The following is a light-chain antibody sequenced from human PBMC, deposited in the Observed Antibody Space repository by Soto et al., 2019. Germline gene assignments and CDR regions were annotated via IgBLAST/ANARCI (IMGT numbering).Light chain of an antibody. CDR2: EGN. V-gene: IGLV2-8*01. J-gene: IGLJ2*01. CDR1: NSDIGNYNF. CDR3: SSYAGSNNLL. Sequence: QSALTKPPSASGSPGQSVAISCTGTNSDIGNYNFVSWYQQHPGKAPKLMIYEGNKRPSGVPDRFSGSKSGNTASLAGSGLQPEDEADYYCSSYAGSNNLLFGGGTQLTVL.